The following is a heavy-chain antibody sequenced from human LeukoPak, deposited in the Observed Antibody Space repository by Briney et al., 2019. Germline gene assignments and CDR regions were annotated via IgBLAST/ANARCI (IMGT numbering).Heavy chain of an antibody. Sequence: GSLRLSCAASGFTFSSYAMSWVRQAPGKGLERVSAISGSGGSTYYADSVKGRFTISRDNSKNTLYLQMNSLRAEDTAVYYCAKDRIARGPNDYWGQGTLVTVSS. D-gene: IGHD2-15*01. CDR3: AKDRIARGPNDY. CDR1: GFTFSSYA. J-gene: IGHJ4*02. V-gene: IGHV3-23*01. CDR2: ISGSGGST.